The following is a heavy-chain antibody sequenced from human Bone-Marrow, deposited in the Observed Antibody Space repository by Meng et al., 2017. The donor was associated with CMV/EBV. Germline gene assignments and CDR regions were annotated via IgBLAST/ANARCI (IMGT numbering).Heavy chain of an antibody. Sequence: GGSLRLSCAASGFTVSSNYMSWVRQAPGKGLEWVSVIYSGGSTYYADSVKGRFTISRDNSKNTLYLQMNSLRAEDTAVYYCARGKWELLLDYWGQGTLVTVYS. CDR1: GFTVSSNY. D-gene: IGHD1-26*01. V-gene: IGHV3-53*01. CDR2: IYSGGST. CDR3: ARGKWELLLDY. J-gene: IGHJ4*02.